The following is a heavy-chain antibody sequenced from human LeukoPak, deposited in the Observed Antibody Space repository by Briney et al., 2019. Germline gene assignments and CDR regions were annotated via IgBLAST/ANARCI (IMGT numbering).Heavy chain of an antibody. CDR2: IYDSGST. CDR3: ARGRTYYYED. J-gene: IGHJ4*02. Sequence: SETLSLTCTVSGGSIRSSYYYWGWIRQPPGKGLEWIGSIYDSGSTYYNPSLKSRVTISVDTSKNQFSLKLNSVTAADTAVYYCARGRTYYYEDWGQGTLVTVSS. CDR1: GGSIRSSYYY. V-gene: IGHV4-39*01.